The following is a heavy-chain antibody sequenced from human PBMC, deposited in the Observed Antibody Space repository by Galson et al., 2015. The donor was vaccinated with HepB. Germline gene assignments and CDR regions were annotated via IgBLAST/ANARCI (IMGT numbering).Heavy chain of an antibody. J-gene: IGHJ4*02. CDR3: AKDGSYDFWSGYSHFDY. D-gene: IGHD3-3*01. CDR1: GFTFDDYA. V-gene: IGHV3-9*01. Sequence: SLRLSCAASGFTFDDYAMHWVRQAPGKGLEWVSGISWNSGSIGYADSVKGRFTISRDNAKNSLYLQMNSLRAEDTALYYCAKDGSYDFWSGYSHFDYWGQRTLVTVSS. CDR2: ISWNSGSI.